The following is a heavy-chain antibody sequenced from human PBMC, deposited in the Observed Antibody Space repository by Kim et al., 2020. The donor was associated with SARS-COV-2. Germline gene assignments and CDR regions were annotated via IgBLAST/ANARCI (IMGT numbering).Heavy chain of an antibody. CDR3: ARDLVGATYYYYYGMDV. J-gene: IGHJ6*02. Sequence: GGSLRLSCAASGFTFSSYWMSWVRQAPGKGLEWVANIKQDGSEKYYVDSVKGRFTISRDNAKNSLYLQMNSLRAEDTAVYYCARDLVGATYYYYYGMDVWGQGTTVTVSS. CDR1: GFTFSSYW. D-gene: IGHD1-26*01. CDR2: IKQDGSEK. V-gene: IGHV3-7*01.